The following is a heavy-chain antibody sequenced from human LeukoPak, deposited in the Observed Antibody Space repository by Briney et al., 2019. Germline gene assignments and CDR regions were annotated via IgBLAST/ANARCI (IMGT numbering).Heavy chain of an antibody. CDR1: AGTFSSYA. V-gene: IGHV1-69*06. Sequence: SVKLSCTASAGTFSSYAISWVRQAPGPGLELVGGFIPIFGTANYAQKFQGRVTITADKSTSTAYMELSSLRSEDTAVYYCTLGVGYYYYGMDVWGKGTTVTVSS. D-gene: IGHD2-15*01. J-gene: IGHJ6*04. CDR3: TLGVGYYYYGMDV. CDR2: FIPIFGTA.